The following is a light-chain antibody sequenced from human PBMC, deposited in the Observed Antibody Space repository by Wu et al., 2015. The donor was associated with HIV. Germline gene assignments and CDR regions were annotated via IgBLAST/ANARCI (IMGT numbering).Light chain of an antibody. CDR2: SAS. CDR3: QQYYSYPWT. V-gene: IGKV1-8*01. Sequence: AIRITQSPSSLSASTGDRVTITCRASQGISTYLAWYQQKPGKVPKLLIYSASTLQSGVPSRFSGSGSGTDFTLTIGCLQSEDFATYFCQQYYSYPWTFGQGTTVEIK. CDR1: QGISTY. J-gene: IGKJ1*01.